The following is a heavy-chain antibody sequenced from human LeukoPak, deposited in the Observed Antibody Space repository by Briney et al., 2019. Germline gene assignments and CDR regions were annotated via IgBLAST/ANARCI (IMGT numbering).Heavy chain of an antibody. V-gene: IGHV4-59*01. CDR1: GGSISSYY. CDR3: ARARSPRVEMATIEVYYYGMDV. CDR2: IYYSGST. D-gene: IGHD5-24*01. J-gene: IGHJ6*02. Sequence: PSETLSLTCTGSGGSISSYYWSWIRQPPGKGLEWIGYIYYSGSTNYNPSLKSRVTISVDTSKNQFSLKLSSVTAADTAVYYCARARSPRVEMATIEVYYYGMDVWGQGTTVTVFS.